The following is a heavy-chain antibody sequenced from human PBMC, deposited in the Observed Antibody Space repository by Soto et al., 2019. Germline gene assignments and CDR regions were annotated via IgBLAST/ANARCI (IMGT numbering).Heavy chain of an antibody. J-gene: IGHJ5*02. D-gene: IGHD3-22*01. CDR2: IYWNDDK. Sequence: QITLKESGPTLAKPTQTLTLTCTFSGFSLSTSGVGVGWIRQPPGKALEWLALIYWNDDKRYSPSLKSRLTITKDTSKNQVVLTMTNMDPVDTATYYCAHRVTYYYDSSGYYWFDPWGQGTLVTVSS. V-gene: IGHV2-5*01. CDR3: AHRVTYYYDSSGYYWFDP. CDR1: GFSLSTSGVG.